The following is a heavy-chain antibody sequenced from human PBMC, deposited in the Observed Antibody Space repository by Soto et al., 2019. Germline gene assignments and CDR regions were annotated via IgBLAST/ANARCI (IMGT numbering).Heavy chain of an antibody. CDR3: ARHTSYDILTGYYENWFDP. Sequence: SETLSLTCTVSGGPISSSSYYWGWIRQPPGKGLEWIGSIYYSGSTYYNPSLKSRVTISVDTSKNQFSLKLSSVTAADTAVYYCARHTSYDILTGYYENWFDPWGQGTLVTVSS. CDR2: IYYSGST. J-gene: IGHJ5*02. D-gene: IGHD3-9*01. CDR1: GGPISSSSYY. V-gene: IGHV4-39*01.